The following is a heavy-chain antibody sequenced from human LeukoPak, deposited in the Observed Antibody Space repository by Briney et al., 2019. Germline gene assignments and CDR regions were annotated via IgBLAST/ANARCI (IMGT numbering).Heavy chain of an antibody. V-gene: IGHV1-18*01. CDR3: ARGIWWPHSGLDY. D-gene: IGHD5-12*01. J-gene: IGHJ4*02. CDR2: ISANTGNT. Sequence: GASVKVSCKASGYTFTSYGISWVRQAPGQGLEWMGWISANTGNTKYAQNLQGRVTMTTDTSTSTAYMELTSLRSDDTAVYYCARGIWWPHSGLDYWGQGTLVTVSS. CDR1: GYTFTSYG.